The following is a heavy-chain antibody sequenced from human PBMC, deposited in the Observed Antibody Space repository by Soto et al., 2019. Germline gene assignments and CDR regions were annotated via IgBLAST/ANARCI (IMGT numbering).Heavy chain of an antibody. CDR2: ISGDGSTT. J-gene: IGHJ2*01. CDR1: GFTFSSHW. D-gene: IGHD4-17*01. V-gene: IGHV3-74*01. CDR3: ATDRGYGDWYLAP. Sequence: EVQLVESGGGSVQPGGSLRLSCAASGFTFSSHWMHWVRQAPGKGLVWVSRISGDGSTTDYADQVKGRFTISRDNAKSTLYLQIKHLRAEDTAVYYCATDRGYGDWYLAPWGRGTQVTVSS.